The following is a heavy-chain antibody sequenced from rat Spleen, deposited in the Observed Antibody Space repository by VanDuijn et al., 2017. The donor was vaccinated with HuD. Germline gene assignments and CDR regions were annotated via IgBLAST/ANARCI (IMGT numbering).Heavy chain of an antibody. CDR2: IWTGGTT. D-gene: IGHD4-3*01. CDR3: ARSGRD. V-gene: IGHV2-45*01. CDR1: GFSLSNYN. Sequence: QVQLKESGPGLVQPSETLSLTCTVSGFSLSNYNVHWVRQPPGKGLEWMGIIWTGGTTTYNSLLKSRLRISRDTSKSQVFLKMNSLQTEDTAMYFCARSGRDWGQGVMVTVSS. J-gene: IGHJ2*01.